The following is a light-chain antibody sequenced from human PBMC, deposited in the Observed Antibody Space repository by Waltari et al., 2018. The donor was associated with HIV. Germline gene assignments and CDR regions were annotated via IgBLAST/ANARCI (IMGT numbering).Light chain of an antibody. CDR1: TLSKQF. V-gene: IGLV3-25*03. Sequence: SYELTQPPSVSVSPGQTATITCSGDTLSKQFAFWFHQRPGQAPVLVMSTDTERPSGVSERFSGSTSGSIVTLTIVDVQPEDEGDYYCQSGDSPLSSRFGGGTKLTVL. J-gene: IGLJ2*01. CDR2: TDT. CDR3: QSGDSPLSSR.